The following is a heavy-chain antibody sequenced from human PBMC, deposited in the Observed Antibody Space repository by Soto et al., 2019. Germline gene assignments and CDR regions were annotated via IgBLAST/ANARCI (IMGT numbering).Heavy chain of an antibody. J-gene: IGHJ4*02. CDR3: ARGQEVGAHFFDS. V-gene: IGHV3-13*01. D-gene: IGHD2-15*01. CDR1: GFTFSGFD. CDR2: IGTAGDT. Sequence: LRLFFEASGFTFSGFDIHWVRQPTGKGLEWVSTIGTAGDTYYAVSVNGRFTISRDNAKNSLSLQMNSLRAGDTAVYFCARGQEVGAHFFDSWGQGTQVPVP.